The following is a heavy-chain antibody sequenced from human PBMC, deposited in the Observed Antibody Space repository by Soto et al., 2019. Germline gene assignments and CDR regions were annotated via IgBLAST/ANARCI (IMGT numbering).Heavy chain of an antibody. CDR3: ARGGGAAAAYYYYHGMDV. Sequence: ASVKVSCKAAGETLTGYYMHWVRQAPGQGLEWMGWINPNSGGTNYAQKFQGRVTMTRDTSISTAYMELSRLRSDDTAVYYCARGGGAAAAYYYYHGMDVWGQGTLITVSS. D-gene: IGHD6-13*01. J-gene: IGHJ6*02. V-gene: IGHV1-2*02. CDR1: GETLTGYY. CDR2: INPNSGGT.